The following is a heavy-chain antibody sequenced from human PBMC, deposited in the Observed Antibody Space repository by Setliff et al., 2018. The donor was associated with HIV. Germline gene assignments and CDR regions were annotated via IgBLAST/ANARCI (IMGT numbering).Heavy chain of an antibody. J-gene: IGHJ3*02. Sequence: ASVKVSCKASGYSFTNYGISWVRQAPGQGLEWMGWISSYNDNTNYALNLQGRVTMTTDTSTSTAYMELRSLRSDDTAVYYCARDDVGFCSGGSCYHLFDTFYIWGQGTVVTVSS. D-gene: IGHD2-15*01. CDR2: ISSYNDNT. CDR3: ARDDVGFCSGGSCYHLFDTFYI. V-gene: IGHV1-18*01. CDR1: GYSFTNYG.